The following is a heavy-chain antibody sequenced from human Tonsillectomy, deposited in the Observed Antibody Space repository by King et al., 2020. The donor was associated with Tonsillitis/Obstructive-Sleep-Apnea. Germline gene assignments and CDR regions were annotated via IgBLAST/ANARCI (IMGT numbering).Heavy chain of an antibody. J-gene: IGHJ4*02. CDR3: AREVTSPYYFDY. V-gene: IGHV4-31*03. CDR2: IYYSGST. D-gene: IGHD4-23*01. CDR1: GDSISSGGYY. Sequence: QLQESGPGLVEPSQTLSRTCTVSGDSISSGGYYWSWIRQHPGKGLEWFGYIYYSGSTYYTPSLKSRVTISVDTSKNQFSLKLSSVTAADTAVYYCAREVTSPYYFDYWGQGTLVTASS.